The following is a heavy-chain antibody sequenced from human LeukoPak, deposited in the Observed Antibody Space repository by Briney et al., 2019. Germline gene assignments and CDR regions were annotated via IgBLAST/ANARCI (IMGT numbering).Heavy chain of an antibody. Sequence: WETLSLTCTVSGDSISSRNYYWGWIRQPPGKGLEWIGTIYYSGNTYYNPSLKSRVTISVDTSQNQFSLKLSSVSAADTAVYYCAGHPSIPAAGTGYYYGMDVWGQGTTVTVSS. CDR1: GDSISSRNYY. CDR3: AGHPSIPAAGTGYYYGMDV. D-gene: IGHD6-13*01. CDR2: IYYSGNT. J-gene: IGHJ6*02. V-gene: IGHV4-39*01.